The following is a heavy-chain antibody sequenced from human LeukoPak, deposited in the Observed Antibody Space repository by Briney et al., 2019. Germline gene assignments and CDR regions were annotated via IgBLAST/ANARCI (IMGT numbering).Heavy chain of an antibody. V-gene: IGHV3-66*01. Sequence: GGSLRLSCAASGFTVSSNYMSWVRQAPGKGLEWASVIYSDGRTYYADSVKGRFTISRDNSKNTLYLQMNSLRAEDTAVYFCATIVPNVPATLTFDYWGQGTLVTVSS. CDR1: GFTVSSNY. D-gene: IGHD2-15*01. CDR3: ATIVPNVPATLTFDY. CDR2: IYSDGRT. J-gene: IGHJ4*02.